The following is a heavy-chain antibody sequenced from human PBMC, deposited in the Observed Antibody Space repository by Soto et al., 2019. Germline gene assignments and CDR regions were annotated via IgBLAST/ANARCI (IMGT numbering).Heavy chain of an antibody. Sequence: PGGSLRLSCAASGFTFSSYGMHWVRQAPGKGLEWVAVIWYDGSNKYYADSVKGRFTISRDNSKNTLYLQMNSLRAEDTAVYYCARVYGDYEYYFDYWGQGTLVTVSS. V-gene: IGHV3-33*01. CDR2: IWYDGSNK. CDR3: ARVYGDYEYYFDY. CDR1: GFTFSSYG. J-gene: IGHJ4*02. D-gene: IGHD4-17*01.